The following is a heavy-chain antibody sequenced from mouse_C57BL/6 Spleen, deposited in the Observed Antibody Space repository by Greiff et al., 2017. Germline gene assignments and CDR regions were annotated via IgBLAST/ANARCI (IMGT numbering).Heavy chain of an antibody. CDR3: AREYYGSSYAMDY. D-gene: IGHD1-1*01. V-gene: IGHV1-59*01. CDR2: IDPSDSYT. CDR1: GYTFTSYW. J-gene: IGHJ4*01. Sequence: QVQLQQPGAELVRPGTSVKLSCKASGYTFTSYWMHWVKQRPGQGLEWIGVIDPSDSYTNYNQKVKGKATLTVDTSSSTAYMQLSSLTSEDSAVYYCAREYYGSSYAMDYWGQGTSVTVSS.